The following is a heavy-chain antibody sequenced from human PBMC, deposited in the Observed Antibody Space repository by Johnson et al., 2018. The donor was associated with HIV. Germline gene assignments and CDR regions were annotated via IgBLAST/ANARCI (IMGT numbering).Heavy chain of an antibody. D-gene: IGHD1-7*01. V-gene: IGHV3-7*05. CDR3: ARESRAGLELRGHAFDI. CDR2: IKEDGSEK. CDR1: GFTFGTYW. J-gene: IGHJ3*02. Sequence: VQLVESGGGLVQPGGSLRLSCAASGFTFGTYWMSWVRQAPGKGLEWVTNIKEDGSEKYYVDSVRGRFTISRDNAKNSLYLQMNSLRVDDTAVYYCARESRAGLELRGHAFDIWGQGTMVTVSS.